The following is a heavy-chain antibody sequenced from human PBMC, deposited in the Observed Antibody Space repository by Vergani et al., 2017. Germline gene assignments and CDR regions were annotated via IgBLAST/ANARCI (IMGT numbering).Heavy chain of an antibody. Sequence: EVQLVESGGGLVKPGGSLRLSCAASGFTFSSYSMNWVRQAPGKGLEWVSYISNSGNTIEYADSVKGRFSISRDNAKSSLFLQMDSLRAEDTAVYYCARDHRDYNNYPRTFDIWVQGSMVTVSS. J-gene: IGHJ3*02. CDR3: ARDHRDYNNYPRTFDI. CDR2: ISNSGNTI. V-gene: IGHV3-48*01. D-gene: IGHD5-24*01. CDR1: GFTFSSYS.